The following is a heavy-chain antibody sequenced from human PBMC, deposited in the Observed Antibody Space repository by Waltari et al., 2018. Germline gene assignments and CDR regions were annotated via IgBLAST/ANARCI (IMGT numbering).Heavy chain of an antibody. J-gene: IGHJ3*02. Sequence: EVQLVESGGGLVKPGGSLRLSCAASGFTFSSYSMNWVRQAPGKGLELVSSISSSSSYIYYADSVKGRFTISRDNAKNSLYLQMNSLRAEDTAVYYCARRATSGAFDIWGQGTMVTVSS. CDR3: ARRATSGAFDI. CDR1: GFTFSSYS. CDR2: ISSSSSYI. V-gene: IGHV3-21*01. D-gene: IGHD1-26*01.